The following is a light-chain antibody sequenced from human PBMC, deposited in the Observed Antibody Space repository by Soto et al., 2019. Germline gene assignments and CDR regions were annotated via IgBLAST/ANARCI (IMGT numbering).Light chain of an antibody. CDR3: QQYNDWPPWT. CDR2: AVS. Sequence: EIVMTQSPVTLSVSPGERATLSCRASQYISSNLAWYQHKPGQAPRLLNYAVSARATGIPARFSGSGSGTEFTLTISGLQSDDFAVYYCQQYNDWPPWTFGQGTKVDIK. CDR1: QYISSN. J-gene: IGKJ1*01. V-gene: IGKV3-15*01.